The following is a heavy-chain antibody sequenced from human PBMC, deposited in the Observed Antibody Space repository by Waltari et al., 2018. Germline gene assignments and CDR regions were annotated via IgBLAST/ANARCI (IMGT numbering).Heavy chain of an antibody. CDR3: ARDSRYYYGSGSYPDY. CDR1: GYTFTGYY. V-gene: IGHV1-2*06. D-gene: IGHD3-10*01. CDR2: INPNSGGT. Sequence: QVQLVQSGAEVKKPGASVKVSCKASGYTFTGYYMPWVRQAPGQGLEWMGRINPNSGGTNYAQKFQGRVTMTRDTSISTAYMELSRLRSDDTAVYYCARDSRYYYGSGSYPDYWGQGTLVTVSS. J-gene: IGHJ4*02.